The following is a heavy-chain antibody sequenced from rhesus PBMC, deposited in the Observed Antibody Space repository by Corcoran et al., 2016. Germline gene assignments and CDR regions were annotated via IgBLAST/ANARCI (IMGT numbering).Heavy chain of an antibody. Sequence: QVQLQESGPGLVKPSETLSLTCAVSGGSISADSYWSWIRPPPGKGLEWIGYIYGSGGGTNYNPALKNRVTISIDTSKNQFSLKLNSMTAADTAVYYCARDDTVTTADYWGQGVLGTVSS. V-gene: IGHV4-106*01. CDR1: GGSISADSY. CDR2: IYGSGGGT. J-gene: IGHJ4*01. CDR3: ARDDTVTTADY. D-gene: IGHD4-23*01.